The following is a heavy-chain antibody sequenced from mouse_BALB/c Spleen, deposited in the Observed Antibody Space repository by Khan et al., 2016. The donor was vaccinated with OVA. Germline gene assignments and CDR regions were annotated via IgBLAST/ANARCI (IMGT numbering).Heavy chain of an antibody. Sequence: QVQLKESGPGLVAPSQSLSITCTVSGFSLTTYGVHWVRQPPGKGLAWLVVIWSAGITTYNSPLKSSMSIIKDNSKSQVFLKMNRLKTDDTTMYYCARGGIYAMDYWGQGTSVTVSS. CDR3: ARGGIYAMDY. CDR2: IWSAGIT. V-gene: IGHV2-6*02. CDR1: GFSLTTYG. J-gene: IGHJ4*01.